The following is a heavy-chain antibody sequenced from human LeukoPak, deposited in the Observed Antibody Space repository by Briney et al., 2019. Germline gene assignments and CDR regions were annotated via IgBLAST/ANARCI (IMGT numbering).Heavy chain of an antibody. CDR2: IRGGGDT. CDR1: GFSFSNYA. V-gene: IGHV3-23*01. Sequence: GGSLRLSCAASGFSFSNYAMSWVRQAPARGLEWVSSIRGGGDTFYADSEKGRFTLSRDDSRNTVYLQLNNLRVEDSAVYYCAKANWVSNADAVWWGQGTLVTVSS. CDR3: AKANWVSNADAVW. D-gene: IGHD1-1*01. J-gene: IGHJ4*02.